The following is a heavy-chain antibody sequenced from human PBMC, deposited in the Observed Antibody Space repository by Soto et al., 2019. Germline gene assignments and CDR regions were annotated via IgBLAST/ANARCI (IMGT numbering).Heavy chain of an antibody. CDR3: AREGSAPYYCYGMDV. J-gene: IGHJ6*02. CDR2: INGYNGNT. Sequence: ASVKVSCKASGYTFTTYGISWVRQAPGQGLEWMGWINGYNGNTDYPQKLQGRVTMTTDTSTSTAYMELRSLRSDDTAVYYCAREGSAPYYCYGMDVWGQGTTVTVSS. CDR1: GYTFTTYG. V-gene: IGHV1-18*01. D-gene: IGHD6-19*01.